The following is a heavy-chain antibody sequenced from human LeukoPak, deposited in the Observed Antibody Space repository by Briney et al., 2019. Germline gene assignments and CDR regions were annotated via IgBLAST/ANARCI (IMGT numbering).Heavy chain of an antibody. CDR2: IYNTGST. Sequence: LRLSCTVSGGSIGSYFWSWIRQPAGKGLEWIGRIYNTGSTDYNPSLKSRVAMSVDTSKNQFSLKLRSLTAADTAVYYCARGGWFDPWGPGTLVTVSS. V-gene: IGHV4-4*07. CDR1: GGSIGSYF. J-gene: IGHJ5*02. CDR3: ARGGWFDP.